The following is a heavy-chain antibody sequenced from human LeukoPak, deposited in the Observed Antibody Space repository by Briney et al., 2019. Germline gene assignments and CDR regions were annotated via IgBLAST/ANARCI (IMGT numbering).Heavy chain of an antibody. Sequence: SVTVSCKASGGTFNSYAISWVRQAPGQGLEWMGGIIPIFGTANYAQKFQGRVTITTDESTSTAYMELSSLRSEDTAVYYCARVIAAAGTGYYFDYWGQETLVTVSS. J-gene: IGHJ4*02. CDR3: ARVIAAAGTGYYFDY. V-gene: IGHV1-69*05. CDR1: GGTFNSYA. D-gene: IGHD6-13*01. CDR2: IIPIFGTA.